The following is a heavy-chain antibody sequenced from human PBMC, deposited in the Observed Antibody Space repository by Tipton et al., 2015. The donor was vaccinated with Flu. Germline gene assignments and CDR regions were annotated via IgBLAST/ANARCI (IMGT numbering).Heavy chain of an antibody. D-gene: IGHD2-21*01. V-gene: IGHV4-59*01. CDR3: ARVSGLGWFLDY. CDR1: GGSISSYY. J-gene: IGHJ4*02. CDR2: IYYSGST. Sequence: TLSLTCTVFGGSISSYYWSWIRQPPGRGLEWIGYIYYSGSTNYNPSLKSRVTISVDTSKNQFSLKLSSVTAADTAVYYCARVSGLGWFLDYWGQGTLVTVSS.